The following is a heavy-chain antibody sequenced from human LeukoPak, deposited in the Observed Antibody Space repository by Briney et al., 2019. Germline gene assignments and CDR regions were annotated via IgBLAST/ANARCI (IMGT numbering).Heavy chain of an antibody. CDR3: AKDETSIAVAGPFHY. CDR1: GFMFSSYW. J-gene: IGHJ4*02. Sequence: GGSLRLSCAASGFMFSSYWMTWVRQAPGKGLEWVANIKEDGSEKYYVDSVKGRFTISRDNARNSLSLQMNSLRVEDTAVYYCAKDETSIAVAGPFHYWGQGTLVTVSS. CDR2: IKEDGSEK. D-gene: IGHD6-13*01. V-gene: IGHV3-7*03.